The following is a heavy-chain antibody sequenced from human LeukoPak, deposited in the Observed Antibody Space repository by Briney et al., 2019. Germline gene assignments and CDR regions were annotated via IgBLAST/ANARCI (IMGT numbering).Heavy chain of an antibody. CDR3: VTDLVIKGYFDY. D-gene: IGHD2-21*01. V-gene: IGHV3-15*04. CDR2: IASKTDGETT. Sequence: KAGGSLRLSCAASGLTVTNAWMNWVRQAPGKGLEWVGRIASKTDGETTDHAAPVKGRFTISRDDSKNTLYLQMNSLKTEDTAVYYCVTDLVIKGYFDYWGQGALVTVSS. J-gene: IGHJ4*02. CDR1: GLTVTNAW.